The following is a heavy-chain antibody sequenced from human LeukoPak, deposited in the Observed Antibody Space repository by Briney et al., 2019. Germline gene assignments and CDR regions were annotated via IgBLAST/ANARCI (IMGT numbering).Heavy chain of an antibody. Sequence: SETLSLTCTVSGGSISSYYWSWIRQPPGKGLEWIGYIYHSGSTNYNRSLKSRVTISVDTSKNQFSLKLTSVTAADTAVYYCARRLYSSGWHNAFDIWGQGTMVIVSS. V-gene: IGHV4-59*08. CDR2: IYHSGST. CDR1: GGSISSYY. J-gene: IGHJ3*02. CDR3: ARRLYSSGWHNAFDI. D-gene: IGHD6-19*01.